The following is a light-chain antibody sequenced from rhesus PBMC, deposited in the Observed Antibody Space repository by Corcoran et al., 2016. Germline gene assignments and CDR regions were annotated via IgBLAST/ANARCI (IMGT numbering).Light chain of an antibody. V-gene: IGKV1-21*01. CDR2: KES. CDR1: QGISSW. CDR3: QQYNSAPFT. Sequence: DIQMTQSPSSLSASVGDRVTITCRASQGISSWLAWYQQKPGKPPKFLIYKESSLQSGVPSRFRGCGSGTDFTLTISSLQPEVFATYSCQQYNSAPFTFGPGTKLDIK. J-gene: IGKJ3*01.